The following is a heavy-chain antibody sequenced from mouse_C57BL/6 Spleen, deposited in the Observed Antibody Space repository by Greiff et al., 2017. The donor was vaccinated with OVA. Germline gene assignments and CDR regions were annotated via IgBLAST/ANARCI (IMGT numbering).Heavy chain of an antibody. Sequence: VQLQQSGPELVKPGASVKISCKASGYSFTGYYMNWVKQSPEKSLEWIGEINPSTGGTTYNQKFKAKATLTVDKSSSTAYMQLKSLTSEDSAVYYCAREPYDYDGAWFAYWGQGTLVTVSA. CDR3: AREPYDYDGAWFAY. CDR2: INPSTGGT. V-gene: IGHV1-42*01. D-gene: IGHD2-4*01. J-gene: IGHJ3*01. CDR1: GYSFTGYY.